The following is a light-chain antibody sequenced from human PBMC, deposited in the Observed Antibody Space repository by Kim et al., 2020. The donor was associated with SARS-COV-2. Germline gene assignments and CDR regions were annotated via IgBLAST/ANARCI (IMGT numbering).Light chain of an antibody. V-gene: IGLV6-57*04. CDR2: EDV. J-gene: IGLJ2*01. Sequence: NFMLTQPHSVSESPGKTVTISCTRSSGTIDTHYVQWYQQRPGSAPITVIYEDVRRPSGVPDRISGSIDTSSNSASLSISGLQPEDEADYYCQSYDHNNIIFGGGTQLTVL. CDR1: SGTIDTHY. CDR3: QSYDHNNII.